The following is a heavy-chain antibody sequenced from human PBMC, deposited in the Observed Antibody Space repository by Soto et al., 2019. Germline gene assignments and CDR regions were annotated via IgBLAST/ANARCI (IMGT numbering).Heavy chain of an antibody. CDR3: ARHVVGATQAFDY. CDR2: IYPGDSES. D-gene: IGHD1-26*01. V-gene: IGHV5-51*01. J-gene: IGHJ4*02. Sequence: GESLKISCTGTGYTFTNSWIAWVRQMPGKGLEWMAMIYPGDSESRYSPSFEDQITISADKSISTAYLQWSSLKASDTAVYYCARHVVGATQAFDYWGQGTLVTVSS. CDR1: GYTFTNSW.